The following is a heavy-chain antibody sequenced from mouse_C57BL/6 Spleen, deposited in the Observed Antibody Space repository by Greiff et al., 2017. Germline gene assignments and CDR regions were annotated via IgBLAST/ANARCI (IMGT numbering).Heavy chain of an antibody. Sequence: QVQLQQPGTELVKPGASVKLSCKASGYTFTSYWMHWVKQRPGQGLEWIGNINPSNGGPNYNEKFKSKATLTVDKSSSTAYMQLSSLTSEDSAVYYCARGTTVVASTGTYWYFDVWGTGTTVTVSS. D-gene: IGHD1-1*01. CDR1: GYTFTSYW. J-gene: IGHJ1*03. V-gene: IGHV1-53*01. CDR3: ARGTTVVASTGTYWYFDV. CDR2: INPSNGGP.